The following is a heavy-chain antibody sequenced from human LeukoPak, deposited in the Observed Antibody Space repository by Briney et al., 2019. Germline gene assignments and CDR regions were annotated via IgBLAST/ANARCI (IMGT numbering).Heavy chain of an antibody. J-gene: IGHJ4*02. CDR1: GYSFTSYW. Sequence: GESLKISCKGSGYSFTSYWIGWVRQMPGKGLEWMGIIYPADSDTRYSPSFQGQVTISADKSSRTAYLQWSSLKASDTAMYYCARHDGRGDGYNFGLFDYWGQGTLVTVSS. D-gene: IGHD5-24*01. CDR2: IYPADSDT. V-gene: IGHV5-51*01. CDR3: ARHDGRGDGYNFGLFDY.